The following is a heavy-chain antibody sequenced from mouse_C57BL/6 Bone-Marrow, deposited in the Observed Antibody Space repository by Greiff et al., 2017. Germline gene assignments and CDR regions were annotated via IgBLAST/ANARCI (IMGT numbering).Heavy chain of an antibody. D-gene: IGHD3-3*01. CDR1: GYTFTSYT. V-gene: IGHV1-4*01. CDR2: ISPSSGYT. Sequence: QVQLQQSGAELARPGASVKMSCKASGYTFTSYTMHWVKQRPGQGLEWIGYISPSSGYTKYNQKFKDKATLTADKSSSTAYMQLSSLTSEDSAVYYCARSGGWYYFDDWGKGTTLTVSS. CDR3: ARSGGWYYFDD. J-gene: IGHJ2*01.